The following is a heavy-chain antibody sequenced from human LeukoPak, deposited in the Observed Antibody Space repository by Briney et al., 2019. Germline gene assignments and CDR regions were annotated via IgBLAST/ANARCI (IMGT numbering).Heavy chain of an antibody. J-gene: IGHJ3*02. D-gene: IGHD2-2*01. CDR3: ARDWYQKAFDI. CDR2: INPNSGDT. Sequence: SVKVSCKASGYTFTGYYMHWVRQAPGQGLEWMGWINPNSGDTNYAQKFQGRVTMTRDTSISTAYMELSRLRSDDTAVYYCARDWYQKAFDIWGQGTMVTVSS. CDR1: GYTFTGYY. V-gene: IGHV1-2*02.